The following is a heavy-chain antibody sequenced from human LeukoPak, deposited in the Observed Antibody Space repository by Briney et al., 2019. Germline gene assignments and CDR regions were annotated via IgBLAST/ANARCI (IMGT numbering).Heavy chain of an antibody. V-gene: IGHV3-30*18. Sequence: GGSLRLSCAASGFTFSSYGMHWVRQAPGKGLEWVAVISFDGSNKYYVDSVKGRFTISRDNSKNTLYLQMNSLRAEDTAIYYCAKKKHSSSWYTFDYWGQGTLVTVSS. D-gene: IGHD6-13*01. CDR2: ISFDGSNK. J-gene: IGHJ4*02. CDR3: AKKKHSSSWYTFDY. CDR1: GFTFSSYG.